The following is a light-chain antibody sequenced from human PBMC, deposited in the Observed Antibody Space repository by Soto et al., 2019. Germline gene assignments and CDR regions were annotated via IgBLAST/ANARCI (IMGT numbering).Light chain of an antibody. CDR1: QSLLYIDGYNY. V-gene: IGKV2-28*01. CDR3: MQARQTPFT. CDR2: SAS. J-gene: IGKJ3*01. Sequence: DIVMTQSPLSLPVTPGEPASISCTSSQSLLYIDGYNYLDWYLQKPGQPPKLLIYSASNRASGVPARFSGSGSGTDFTLKISRVEAEDVGVYFCMQARQTPFTFGPGTKVEIK.